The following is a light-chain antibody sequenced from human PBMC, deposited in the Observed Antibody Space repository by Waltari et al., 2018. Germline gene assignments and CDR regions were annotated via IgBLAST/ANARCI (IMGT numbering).Light chain of an antibody. V-gene: IGLV2-14*03. J-gene: IGLJ3*02. CDR3: SSYTSSSTLV. Sequence: QSALTQPASVAGSPGQLSTIYCTGTSTDIGNHKYVSWYQQHPGKAPKLMIYDVSNRPSGVSNRFSGSKSGNTASLTISGLQAEDEADYYCSSYTSSSTLVFGGGTKLTVL. CDR1: STDIGNHKY. CDR2: DVS.